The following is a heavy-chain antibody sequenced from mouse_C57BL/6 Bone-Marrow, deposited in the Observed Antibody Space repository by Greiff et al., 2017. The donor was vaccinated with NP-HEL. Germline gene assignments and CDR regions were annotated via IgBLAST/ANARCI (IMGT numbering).Heavy chain of an antibody. CDR2: IYPRSGNT. CDR1: GYTFTSYG. Sequence: VKLQESGAELARPGASVKLSCKASGYTFTSYGISWVKQRTGQGLEWIGEIYPRSGNTYYNEKFKGKATLTADKASSTAYMELRSLTSEDSAVYFCARKDYYGNYAWFAYWGQGTLVTVSA. V-gene: IGHV1-81*01. J-gene: IGHJ3*01. D-gene: IGHD2-1*01. CDR3: ARKDYYGNYAWFAY.